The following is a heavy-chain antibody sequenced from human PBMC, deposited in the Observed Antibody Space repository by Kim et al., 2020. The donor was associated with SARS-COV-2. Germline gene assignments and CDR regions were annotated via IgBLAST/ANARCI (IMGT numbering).Heavy chain of an antibody. CDR2: IYYSGST. J-gene: IGHJ4*02. CDR3: AGHGDWWRDAGRSAGITFLAAARPFAY. D-gene: IGHD6-13*01. V-gene: IGHV4-39*01. CDR1: GGSISSSSYY. Sequence: SETLSLTCTVSGGSISSSSYYWGWIRQPPGKGLEWIGSIYYSGSTYYNPSLKSRVTISVDTSKNEFSLKLSSVTAADTAVYYCAGHGDWWRDAGRSAGITFLAAARPFAYLGQGTLVTVSS.